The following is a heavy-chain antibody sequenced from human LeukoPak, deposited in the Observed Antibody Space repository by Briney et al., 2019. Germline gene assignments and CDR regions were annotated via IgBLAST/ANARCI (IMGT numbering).Heavy chain of an antibody. J-gene: IGHJ5*02. CDR2: INPNSGGT. CDR3: ARAPRYSENLVDP. Sequence: ASVKVSCKASGYTFTGYYMHWVRQAPGQGPEWMGWINPNSGGTNYAQKFQGRVTMTRDTSISTAYMELSRLRSDDTAVYYCARAPRYSENLVDPWGQGTLVTVSS. V-gene: IGHV1-2*02. CDR1: GYTFTGYY. D-gene: IGHD1-26*01.